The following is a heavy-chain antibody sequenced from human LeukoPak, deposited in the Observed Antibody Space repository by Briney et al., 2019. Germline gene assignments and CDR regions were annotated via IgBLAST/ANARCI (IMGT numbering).Heavy chain of an antibody. CDR1: GGSISSSSYY. D-gene: IGHD6-6*01. CDR2: IYYSGST. J-gene: IGHJ6*03. Sequence: SETLSLTCTVSGGSISSSSYYWGWIRQPPGKGLEWIGYIYYSGSTNYNPSLKSRVTISVDTSKNQFSLKLSSVTAADTAVYFCARDWGVGGRPGYMDVWGKGTTVTVSS. V-gene: IGHV4-61*01. CDR3: ARDWGVGGRPGYMDV.